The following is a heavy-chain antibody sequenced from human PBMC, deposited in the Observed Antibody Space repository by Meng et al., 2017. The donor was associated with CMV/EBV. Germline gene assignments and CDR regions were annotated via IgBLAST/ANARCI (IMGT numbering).Heavy chain of an antibody. J-gene: IGHJ4*01. V-gene: IGHV3-23*01. CDR3: VKDHKD. CDR2: VSGSSMTT. Sequence: RLAWVGSGFTVSSYALSWVRQAPGKGLEWVSTVSGSSMTTYYADSVKGRFTISRDNYNDILSLEMNSLRAEDTALYYCVKDHKDWGHGTLVTVSS. CDR1: GFTVSSYA.